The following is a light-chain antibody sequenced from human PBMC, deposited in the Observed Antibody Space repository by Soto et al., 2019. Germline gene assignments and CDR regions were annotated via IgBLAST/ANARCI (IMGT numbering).Light chain of an antibody. CDR1: QSVSSY. V-gene: IGKV3-11*01. J-gene: IGKJ5*01. CDR2: DAS. Sequence: EIVLTQSPATLSLSPGERATLSCRASQSVSSYLAWYQQKPGQAPRLLIYDASNRATGIPARFSGSGSGTDFTLTISSLEPEDFAVYYCQQRSSWPPGFGQGTRLEMK. CDR3: QQRSSWPPG.